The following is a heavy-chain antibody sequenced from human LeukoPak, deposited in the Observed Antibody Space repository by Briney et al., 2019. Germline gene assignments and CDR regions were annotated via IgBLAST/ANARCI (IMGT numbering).Heavy chain of an antibody. J-gene: IGHJ4*02. Sequence: GESPKISCKGSGYSSTSYWISWVRQMPGKGVEWMVRIDPSDSYTNYSPSVQGPVTISADKSISTSYLQWSSLKASDTAIYYCAKHGGTYSTSWYDYWGQGTLVTVSS. CDR1: GYSSTSYW. V-gene: IGHV5-10-1*01. CDR2: IDPSDSYT. D-gene: IGHD6-13*01. CDR3: AKHGGTYSTSWYDY.